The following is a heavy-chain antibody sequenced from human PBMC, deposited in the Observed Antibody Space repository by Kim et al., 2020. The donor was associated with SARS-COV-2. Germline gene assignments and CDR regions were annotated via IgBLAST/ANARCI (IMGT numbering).Heavy chain of an antibody. CDR2: ISYDGSNK. Sequence: GGSLRLSCAASGFTFSKYAMHWVRQAPGKGLEWVAVISYDGSNKYYADSVKGRFTISRDNSKNTLYLQMNSLRHEDTAVHYCARDDSSSWQGAFDIWGQGTMVTVFS. V-gene: IGHV3-30*04. J-gene: IGHJ3*02. CDR1: GFTFSKYA. D-gene: IGHD6-13*01. CDR3: ARDDSSSWQGAFDI.